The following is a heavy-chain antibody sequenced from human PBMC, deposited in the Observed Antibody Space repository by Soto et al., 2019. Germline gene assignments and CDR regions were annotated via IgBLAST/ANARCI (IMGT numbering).Heavy chain of an antibody. CDR2: IYWDDDK. CDR3: GHMDPAVTRR. J-gene: IGHJ4*02. V-gene: IGHV2-5*02. CDR1: GLSLSTSGVG. D-gene: IGHD4-17*01. Sequence: QITLKESGPTLVKPTQTLTLTCTFSGLSLSTSGVGVGWISQPPGKAVEWLALIYWDDDKGYSPSIKSKLTITKDTSKSLGVHTMANIDPVDTATYYCGHMDPAVTRRWGQGIMVTVSS.